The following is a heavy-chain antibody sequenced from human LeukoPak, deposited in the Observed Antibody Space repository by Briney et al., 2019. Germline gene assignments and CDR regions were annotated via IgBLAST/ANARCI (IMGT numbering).Heavy chain of an antibody. Sequence: KPSETLSLTCTVSGVSISSYHWTWIRQPPGEGLEWIGHIYNSASTNYNPSLRGRVTISLDTSKNQVSLKLSSVTAADTAMHYCARKDGDGWGQGTLVTVSS. CDR1: GVSISSYH. V-gene: IGHV4-59*01. CDR2: IYNSAST. D-gene: IGHD5-24*01. CDR3: ARKDGDG. J-gene: IGHJ4*02.